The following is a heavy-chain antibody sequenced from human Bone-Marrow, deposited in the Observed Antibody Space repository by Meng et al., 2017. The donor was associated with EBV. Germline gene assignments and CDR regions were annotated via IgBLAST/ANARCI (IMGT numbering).Heavy chain of an antibody. J-gene: IGHJ4*02. Sequence: DQLVQAGAEVKKPGASVKVSCKPSGYTFTSYAMHWVRQAPGQRLEWMGWINPGNGNTKYSQKFQGRVTITRDTSASTAYMELSSLRSEDTAVYYCARLDYFDYWGQGTLVTVSS. V-gene: IGHV1-3*01. CDR2: INPGNGNT. CDR1: GYTFTSYA. CDR3: ARLDYFDY.